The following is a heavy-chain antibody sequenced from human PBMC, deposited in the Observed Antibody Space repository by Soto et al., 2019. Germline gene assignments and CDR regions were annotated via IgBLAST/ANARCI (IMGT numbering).Heavy chain of an antibody. Sequence: QVQLQESGPGLVKPSETLSLTCTVSGGSVNNYYLSWIPQPPGKGLEWLAYMYYSGYTNYNPSLKSRVTISVGTSKNQVSLNLTSVTAADTAVYFCARRGSSSVGLDYWGRGTLVTVSS. CDR3: ARRGSSSVGLDY. CDR2: MYYSGYT. CDR1: GGSVNNYY. V-gene: IGHV4-59*02. J-gene: IGHJ4*02. D-gene: IGHD6-6*01.